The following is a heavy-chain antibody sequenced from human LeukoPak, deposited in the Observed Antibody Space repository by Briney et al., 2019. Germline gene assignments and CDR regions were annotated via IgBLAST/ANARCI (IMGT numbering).Heavy chain of an antibody. CDR2: ISTDGTIK. D-gene: IGHD2-21*01. V-gene: IGHV3-30*02. CDR1: GFRFNTYG. Sequence: GGSLRLSCAASGFRFNTYGMHWVRQASGKGLEWVAFISTDGTIKNYADSVKGRFAISRDNSKDTLSLEMSILRAEDTAVYYCAKDVNSFCSGDCSDYWGQGTLVTVSS. CDR3: AKDVNSFCSGDCSDY. J-gene: IGHJ4*02.